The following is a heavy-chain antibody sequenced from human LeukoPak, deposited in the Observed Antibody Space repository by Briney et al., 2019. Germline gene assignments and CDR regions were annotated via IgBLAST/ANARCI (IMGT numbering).Heavy chain of an antibody. D-gene: IGHD3-22*01. CDR1: GFSVSGNY. J-gene: IGHJ4*02. Sequence: GGSLRLSCAVSGFSVSGNYMNWVRQAPGKGLERVSVIYTGGSTYYAESVKGRFTISRDISKNTLYLQMNSLRAEDTAVYYCVRDRGAYFYETGYWGRGTLVTVSS. CDR2: IYTGGST. V-gene: IGHV3-66*01. CDR3: VRDRGAYFYETGY.